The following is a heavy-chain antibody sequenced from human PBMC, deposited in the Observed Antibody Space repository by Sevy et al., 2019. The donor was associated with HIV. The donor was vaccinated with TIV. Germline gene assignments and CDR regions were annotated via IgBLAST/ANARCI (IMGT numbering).Heavy chain of an antibody. CDR1: GGSISSSSYY. CDR2: IYHSGST. Sequence: SETLSLTCTVSGGSISSSSYYWGWIRQTPGKGLEWIGSIYHSGSTYYNPSLKSRVTISVDTSKNQFSLKLSSVTAADTAVYYCARQFSSVYNWNYDYYYYYMDVWGKGTTVTVSS. V-gene: IGHV4-39*01. J-gene: IGHJ6*03. D-gene: IGHD1-7*01. CDR3: ARQFSSVYNWNYDYYYYYMDV.